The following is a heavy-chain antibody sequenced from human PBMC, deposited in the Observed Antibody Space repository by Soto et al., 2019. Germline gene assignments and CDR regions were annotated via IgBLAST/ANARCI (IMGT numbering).Heavy chain of an antibody. V-gene: IGHV4-38-2*02. CDR1: ASSISSAYF. Sequence: SETLSLTCAVSASSISSAYFWGWIRQPPGKGLEWIATIFHTGGTYYNPSLKSRVTISVDTSNNQFSLRLSSVTAADTAVYYCARDLPPDYYDSSGLDAFDIWGQGTMVTVS. J-gene: IGHJ3*02. CDR3: ARDLPPDYYDSSGLDAFDI. D-gene: IGHD3-22*01. CDR2: IFHTGGT.